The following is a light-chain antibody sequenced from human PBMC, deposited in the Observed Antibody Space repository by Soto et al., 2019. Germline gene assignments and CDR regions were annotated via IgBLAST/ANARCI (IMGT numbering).Light chain of an antibody. CDR1: QSVSSNY. Sequence: IVWTHSPGTLSLSPGERASLSCGASQSVSSNYLAWYQQKPGQAPRLLIYGASSRATGIPDRFSGSGSGTDFTLTISRLEPEDFAVYYCEQYGSSPRTFGQGTQVDIK. CDR3: EQYGSSPRT. CDR2: GAS. J-gene: IGKJ1*01. V-gene: IGKV3-20*01.